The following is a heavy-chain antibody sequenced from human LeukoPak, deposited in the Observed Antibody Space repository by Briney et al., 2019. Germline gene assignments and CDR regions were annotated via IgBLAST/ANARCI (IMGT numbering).Heavy chain of an antibody. V-gene: IGHV3-74*01. Sequence: GGSLRLSCAASGFTFSSYWMHWVRQAPGKGPVWISRINGDGSRTTHADFVKGRFTTSRDNAKNTLFLQTDNLRADDTAVYYCARGDISGMRGWGQGTLVTVSS. D-gene: IGHD1-20*01. J-gene: IGHJ4*02. CDR3: ARGDISGMRG. CDR1: GFTFSSYW. CDR2: INGDGSRT.